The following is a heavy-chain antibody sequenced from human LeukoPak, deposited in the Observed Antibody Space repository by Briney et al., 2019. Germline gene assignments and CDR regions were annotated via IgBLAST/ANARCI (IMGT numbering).Heavy chain of an antibody. CDR3: ARDSSSSSFDY. J-gene: IGHJ4*02. Sequence: ASVKVSCKASGYTFTTYYVHWVRQAPGQGLEWMGIISPSGGSTTYAQNSQGRVTMTRDTSTSTVYMELSSLRSEDTAVYYCARDSSSSSFDYWGQGTLVTVSS. V-gene: IGHV1-46*01. CDR2: ISPSGGST. D-gene: IGHD6-6*01. CDR1: GYTFTTYY.